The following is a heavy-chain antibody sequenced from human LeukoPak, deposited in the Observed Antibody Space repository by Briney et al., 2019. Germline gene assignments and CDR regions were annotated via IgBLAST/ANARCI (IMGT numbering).Heavy chain of an antibody. CDR3: ARGGPNRGYDWDYFDY. J-gene: IGHJ4*02. Sequence: SQTLSLTCAISGDSVSSNSAAWNWIRQSPSRGLEWLGRTYYRSKWYNDYAVSVKSRITINPDTSKNQFSLQLSSVTPEYTAVYYCARGGPNRGYDWDYFDYWGQGTLVTVSS. CDR2: TYYRSKWYN. D-gene: IGHD5-12*01. CDR1: GDSVSSNSAA. V-gene: IGHV6-1*01.